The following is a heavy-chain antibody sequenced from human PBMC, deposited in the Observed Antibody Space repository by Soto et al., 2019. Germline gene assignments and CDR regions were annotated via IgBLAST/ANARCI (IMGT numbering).Heavy chain of an antibody. D-gene: IGHD3-9*01. CDR1: GFPFSSYG. CDR2: IWYDGSNK. J-gene: IGHJ6*02. CDR3: AREGGGDVLRYFDWLLTTYYYYYGMDC. V-gene: IGHV3-33*01. Sequence: PGESQSLSCAASGFPFSSYGMHWVRQAPGKGLEGVAVIWYDGSNKYYADSVKGRFTISRDNSKNTLYLQMNSLRAEDTAVYYCAREGGGDVLRYFDWLLTTYYYYYGMDCWGQGTTVTVSS.